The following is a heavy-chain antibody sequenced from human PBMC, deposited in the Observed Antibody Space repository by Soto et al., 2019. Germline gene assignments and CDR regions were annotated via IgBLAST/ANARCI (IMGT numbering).Heavy chain of an antibody. Sequence: QVQLVQSGAEVKKPGASVKVSCKTSGYSFTSNYVYLVRQAPGQGLELVGIINPRGGSTSNAQKFEGRGTLTRDTSPRTVYMALRSLRSEDTAVYYCAREAEVWRSTNCHFDYWGQGPLVTVSS. CDR1: GYSFTSNY. CDR3: AREAEVWRSTNCHFDY. V-gene: IGHV1-46*01. J-gene: IGHJ4*02. CDR2: INPRGGST. D-gene: IGHD6-13*01.